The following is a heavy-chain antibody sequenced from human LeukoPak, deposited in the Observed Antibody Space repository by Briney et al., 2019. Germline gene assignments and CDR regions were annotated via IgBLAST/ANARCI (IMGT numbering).Heavy chain of an antibody. CDR1: GLTFSSDW. CDR2: IKHDGSEN. V-gene: IGHV3-7*01. D-gene: IGHD3-22*01. Sequence: GGSLRLSCVASGLTFSSDWMTWVRQAPGKGLEWLASIKHDGSENYLVDSVKGRFTISRDNAQSSLFLQMNSLRVDDTAVYHCARSYGGYYDSSGYPPGWGQGTMVTVSS. J-gene: IGHJ3*01. CDR3: ARSYGGYYDSSGYPPG.